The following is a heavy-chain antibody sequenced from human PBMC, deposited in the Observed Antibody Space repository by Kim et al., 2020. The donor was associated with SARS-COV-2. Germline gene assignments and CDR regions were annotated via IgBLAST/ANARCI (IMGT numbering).Heavy chain of an antibody. CDR1: GGSISSGGYY. D-gene: IGHD3-10*01. Sequence: SETLSLTCTVSGGSISSGGYYWSWIRQHPGKGLEWIGYIYYSGSTYYNPSLKSRVTISVDTSKNQFSLKLSSVTAADTAVYYCARDRILAGSGSYYYYYGMDVWGQGTTVTVSS. CDR2: IYYSGST. J-gene: IGHJ6*02. V-gene: IGHV4-31*03. CDR3: ARDRILAGSGSYYYYYGMDV.